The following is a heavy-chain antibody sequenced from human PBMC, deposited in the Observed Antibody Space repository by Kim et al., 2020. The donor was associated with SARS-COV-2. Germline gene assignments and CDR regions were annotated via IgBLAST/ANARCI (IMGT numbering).Heavy chain of an antibody. D-gene: IGHD3-3*01. CDR1: GGTFSSYG. Sequence: SVKVSCKASGGTFSSYGISWVRQAPGQGLEWMGGIIPIFGTTRYAQKFQGRVTMNAVESTSTAYLYLGSLTSDDTAVYYCATTTFGGSNSRYYFDNWGQGTLVTVSS. J-gene: IGHJ4*02. V-gene: IGHV1-69*13. CDR2: IIPIFGTT. CDR3: ATTTFGGSNSRYYFDN.